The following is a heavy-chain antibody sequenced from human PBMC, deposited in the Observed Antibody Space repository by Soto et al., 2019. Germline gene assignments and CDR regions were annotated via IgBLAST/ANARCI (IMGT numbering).Heavy chain of an antibody. Sequence: SLRLSCAASGFTFSSYSMNWVRQAPGKGLEWVSYISSSSSTINYAESVKGRFTISRDNSKNTLYLQMNSLRAEDTAMYYCATTYDSSGYYDDWYFQHWGQGTLVTVSS. J-gene: IGHJ1*01. CDR3: ATTYDSSGYYDDWYFQH. CDR2: ISSSSSTI. V-gene: IGHV3-48*01. D-gene: IGHD3-22*01. CDR1: GFTFSSYS.